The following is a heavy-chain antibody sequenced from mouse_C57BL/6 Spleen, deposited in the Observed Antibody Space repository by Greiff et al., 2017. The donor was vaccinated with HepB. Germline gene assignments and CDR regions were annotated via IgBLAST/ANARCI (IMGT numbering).Heavy chain of an antibody. CDR2: IYPSDSET. D-gene: IGHD1-1*01. CDR3: ARDPYYYYGSSYWYFDV. Sequence: QLQQPGAELVRPGSSVKLSCKASGYTFTSYWMDWVKQRPGQGLEWIGNIYPSDSETHYNQKFKDKATLTVDKSSSTAYMQLSSLTSEDSAVYYCARDPYYYYGSSYWYFDVWGTGTTVTVSS. V-gene: IGHV1-61*01. J-gene: IGHJ1*03. CDR1: GYTFTSYW.